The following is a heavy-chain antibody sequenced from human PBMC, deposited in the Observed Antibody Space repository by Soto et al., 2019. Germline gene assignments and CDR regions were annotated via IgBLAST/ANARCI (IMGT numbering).Heavy chain of an antibody. Sequence: EVQLLESGGGLVQPGGSLRLSCAASGFTFSSYAMSWVRQAPGKGLEWVSAISGSGGSTYYADSVKGRFTISRDNSKNTLYLQMNSLRAEDTAVYYCAKDYLTVVPAARVPFRAFDIWGQGTMVTVSS. J-gene: IGHJ3*02. V-gene: IGHV3-23*01. CDR2: ISGSGGST. D-gene: IGHD2-2*01. CDR3: AKDYLTVVPAARVPFRAFDI. CDR1: GFTFSSYA.